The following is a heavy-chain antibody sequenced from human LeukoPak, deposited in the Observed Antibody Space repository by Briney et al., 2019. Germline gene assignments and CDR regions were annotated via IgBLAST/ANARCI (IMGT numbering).Heavy chain of an antibody. D-gene: IGHD1-26*01. V-gene: IGHV4-59*01. CDR1: GGSISNYY. Sequence: SETLSLTCTVSGGSISNYYWSWLRRPPGKGLEGLGYIYYNGTTNYSPSLRSRIAILIDTAKSQFSLRLTCVTAADTALYYCATLPKGRLGPISFFDSWGQGALVSVSS. CDR3: ATLPKGRLGPISFFDS. CDR2: IYYNGTT. J-gene: IGHJ4*02.